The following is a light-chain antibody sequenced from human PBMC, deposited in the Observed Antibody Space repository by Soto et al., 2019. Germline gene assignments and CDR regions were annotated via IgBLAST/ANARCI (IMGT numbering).Light chain of an antibody. Sequence: VVMTQSPLSLPVTLGQPASISCRSSQSLLYSDGNTYLSWFQQRPGQSPRRLIYKVSIRDSGVPERFFGSRSGTDVSMHIIRGQADDVRVYYCRQGTYKPTRTFGQGTKVEIK. V-gene: IGKV2-30*01. CDR3: RQGTYKPTRT. J-gene: IGKJ1*01. CDR1: QSLLYSDGNTY. CDR2: KVS.